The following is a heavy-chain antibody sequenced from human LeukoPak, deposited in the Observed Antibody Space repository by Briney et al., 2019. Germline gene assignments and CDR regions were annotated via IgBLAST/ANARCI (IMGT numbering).Heavy chain of an antibody. V-gene: IGHV3-48*03. CDR3: ARGGRINSGY. Sequence: GGSLRLSCAASGFTISSYEMTWVRQTPGKGLEWVSYISSSGSTTYYADFVKGRFTISRDSAKNSLYPQMNSLRAEDTALYYCARGGRINSGYWGQGTLVTVSS. D-gene: IGHD4-23*01. CDR1: GFTISSYE. J-gene: IGHJ4*02. CDR2: ISSSGSTT.